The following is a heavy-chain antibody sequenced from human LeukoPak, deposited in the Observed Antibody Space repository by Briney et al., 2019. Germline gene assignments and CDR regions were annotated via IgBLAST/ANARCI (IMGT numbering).Heavy chain of an antibody. V-gene: IGHV3-23*01. CDR1: RFTFSMYA. D-gene: IGHD4-17*01. CDR2: ISGRGGTK. J-gene: IGHJ3*02. Sequence: PGGSLRLSCRASRFTFSMYAMSWVRQAPGKGLERVSGISGRGGTKYYADSVTGRFDMSRDDSNDMLYLQMNSLRAEDTAVYYCAKDQVNDYGDFTAFDIWGQGTMVTVSS. CDR3: AKDQVNDYGDFTAFDI.